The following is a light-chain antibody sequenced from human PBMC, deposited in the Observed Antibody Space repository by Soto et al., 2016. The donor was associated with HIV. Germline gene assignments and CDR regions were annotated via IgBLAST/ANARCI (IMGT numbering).Light chain of an antibody. CDR2: GAS. J-gene: IGKJ4*01. Sequence: IQMTQSPSSLSASIGDSVTITCRASQGISNYLAWYQQKPGKPPNLLIYGASILQSGVPSRFSGGGSGTDFTLTITSLQPEDVATYYCQKYNTSPHTFGGGTTVQIK. CDR1: QGISNY. CDR3: QKYNTSPHT. V-gene: IGKV1-27*01.